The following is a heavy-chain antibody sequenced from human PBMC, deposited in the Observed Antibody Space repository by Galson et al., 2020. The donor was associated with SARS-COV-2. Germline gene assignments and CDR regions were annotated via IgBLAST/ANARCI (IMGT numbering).Heavy chain of an antibody. J-gene: IGHJ4*02. Sequence: GESLKISCVASGFTFDTYALTWVRQAPGRGLEWVSVISGSGASTYYADSVKGRFTISRDNSKNTLYLQMNSLRAEDTAVYYCAKTPGYSSTWYSLDYWGRGDLVTVSS. V-gene: IGHV3-23*01. CDR3: AKTPGYSSTWYSLDY. CDR1: GFTFDTYA. CDR2: ISGSGAST. D-gene: IGHD6-13*01.